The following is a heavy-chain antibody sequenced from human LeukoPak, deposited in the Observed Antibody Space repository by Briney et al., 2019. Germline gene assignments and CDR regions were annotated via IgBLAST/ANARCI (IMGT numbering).Heavy chain of an antibody. J-gene: IGHJ5*02. CDR1: GFTFSSYA. Sequence: PGGSLRLSCAASGFTFSSYAMSWVRQAPGKGLEWVSAISGSGGSTSYADSVRDRVPGSSDNSKNPVYQQTKSRRPEHTAVYYCANSIAAAGTPWFDPWGQGTLVTVSS. CDR2: ISGSGGST. V-gene: IGHV3-23*01. D-gene: IGHD6-13*01. CDR3: ANSIAAAGTPWFDP.